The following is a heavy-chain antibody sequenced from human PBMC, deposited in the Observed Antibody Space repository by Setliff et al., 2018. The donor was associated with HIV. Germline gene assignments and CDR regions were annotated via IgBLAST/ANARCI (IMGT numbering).Heavy chain of an antibody. CDR2: INPSDGIP. D-gene: IGHD6-6*01. CDR3: ARDHIAARSVDY. J-gene: IGHJ4*02. V-gene: IGHV1-46*01. Sequence: GASVKVSCKASGFSFSRHYMHWVRQAPGEGLEWVAMINPSDGIPSYAQKFQDRVVVTRDTSRSIVYMELSSLLSEDTAVYYCARDHIAARSVDYWGQGTLVTVSS. CDR1: GFSFSRHY.